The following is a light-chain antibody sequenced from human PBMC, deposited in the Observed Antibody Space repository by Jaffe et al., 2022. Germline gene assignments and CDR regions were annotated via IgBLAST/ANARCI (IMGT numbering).Light chain of an antibody. CDR3: QQYNSLSYT. Sequence: DIQMTQSPSTLSASVGDRVTITCRASQSISSWLAWYQQKPGKAPNLLIYKASSLKSGVPSRFSGSGSGTEFRLTISGLQPDDSATYYCQQYNSLSYTFGQGTKLEI. CDR1: QSISSW. CDR2: KAS. V-gene: IGKV1-5*03. J-gene: IGKJ2*01.